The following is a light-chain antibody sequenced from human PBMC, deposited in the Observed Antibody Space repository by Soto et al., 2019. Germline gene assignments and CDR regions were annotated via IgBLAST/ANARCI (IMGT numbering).Light chain of an antibody. CDR2: INSDGSH. CDR1: SGHSSYA. CDR3: QTWGTGIRV. J-gene: IGLJ1*01. V-gene: IGLV4-69*01. Sequence: QLVLTQSPSASASLGASVKFICTLSSGHSSYAIAWHQQQPEKGPRYLMKINSDGSHSKGDGIPDRFSGSSSGAERYLTISSLQSEDAAAYYCQTWGTGIRVFGTGTKLTVL.